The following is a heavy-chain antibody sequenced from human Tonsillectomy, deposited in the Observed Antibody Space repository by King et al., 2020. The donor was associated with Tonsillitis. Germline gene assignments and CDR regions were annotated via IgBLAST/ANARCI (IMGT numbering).Heavy chain of an antibody. J-gene: IGHJ4*02. D-gene: IGHD5-12*01. V-gene: IGHV2-5*02. CDR2: IYCDDAK. CDR1: GFSLSTSGVG. Sequence: TLKESGPTLVKPTQTLTLTCTFSGFSLSTSGVGVGWIRQPPGKALEWLALIYCDDAKRYSPSLKSRLTITKDTSKNQVVLTMTNMAPVDTATYYCARLSGYDWGYYFDYWGQGTLVTVSS. CDR3: ARLSGYDWGYYFDY.